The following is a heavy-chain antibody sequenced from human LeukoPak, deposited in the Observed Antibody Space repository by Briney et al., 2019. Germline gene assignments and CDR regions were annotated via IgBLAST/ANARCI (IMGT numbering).Heavy chain of an antibody. CDR1: GGSISSSSYY. V-gene: IGHV4-39*07. D-gene: IGHD2-21*01. J-gene: IGHJ5*02. CDR2: IYYSGST. CDR3: ARRGPYSPFDP. Sequence: SETLSLTCTVSGGSISSSSYYWGWIRQPPGKGLEWIGSIYYSGSTYYNPSLKSRVTISVDTSKNQFSLKLSSVTAADTAVYYCARRGPYSPFDPWGQGTLVTVSS.